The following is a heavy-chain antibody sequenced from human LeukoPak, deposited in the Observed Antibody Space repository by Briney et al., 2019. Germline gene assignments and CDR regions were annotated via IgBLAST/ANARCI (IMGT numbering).Heavy chain of an antibody. D-gene: IGHD5-24*01. Sequence: SETLSLTCAVYGGSFSGYYWSWIRQPPGKGLEWIGEINHSGSTNYNPSLKSRVTISVDTSKNQFSPKLGSVTAADTAVYYCARGRGYNSFDYWGQGTLVTVSS. J-gene: IGHJ4*02. CDR3: ARGRGYNSFDY. V-gene: IGHV4-34*01. CDR2: INHSGST. CDR1: GGSFSGYY.